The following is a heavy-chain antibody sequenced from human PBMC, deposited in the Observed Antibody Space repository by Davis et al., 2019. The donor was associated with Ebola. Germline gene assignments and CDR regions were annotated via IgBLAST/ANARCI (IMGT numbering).Heavy chain of an antibody. J-gene: IGHJ4*02. Sequence: GESLKISCAASGFTFSSYWMHWVRQAPGKGLVWVSRINSDGSSTSYADSVKGRFTISRDNAKNTLYLQMNSLRAEDTAVYYCARETGYSSSWYIGYWGQGTLVTVSS. D-gene: IGHD6-13*01. CDR2: INSDGSST. CDR3: ARETGYSSSWYIGY. V-gene: IGHV3-74*01. CDR1: GFTFSSYW.